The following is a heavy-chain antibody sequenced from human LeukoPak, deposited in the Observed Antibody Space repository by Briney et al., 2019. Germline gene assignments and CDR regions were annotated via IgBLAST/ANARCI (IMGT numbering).Heavy chain of an antibody. J-gene: IGHJ4*02. CDR2: IYYSGST. CDR3: DSDIAAAGVFTFDY. CDR1: GGSISSYY. Sequence: SETLSLTCTVSGGSISSYYWSWIRQPPGKGLEWIGYIYYSGSTNYNPSLKSRVTISVDTSKNQFSLKLSSVTAADTAVYYCDSDIAAAGVFTFDYWGQGTLVTVSS. D-gene: IGHD6-13*01. V-gene: IGHV4-59*01.